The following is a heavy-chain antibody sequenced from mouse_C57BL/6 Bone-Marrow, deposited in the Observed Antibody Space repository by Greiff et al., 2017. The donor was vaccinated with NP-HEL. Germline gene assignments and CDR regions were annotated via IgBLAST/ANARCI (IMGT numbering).Heavy chain of an antibody. CDR3: AKGCYDGTCVFAY. J-gene: IGHJ3*01. Sequence: QVQLQQPGTELVKPGASVKLSCKASGYTFTSYWMHWVKQRPGQGLEWIGNINPSNGGTNYNEKFKGKATLTADKSSSTAYMQLSSLTSEDSAVYYSAKGCYDGTCVFAYWGQGTLVTVSA. CDR1: GYTFTSYW. CDR2: INPSNGGT. V-gene: IGHV1-53*01. D-gene: IGHD2-3*01.